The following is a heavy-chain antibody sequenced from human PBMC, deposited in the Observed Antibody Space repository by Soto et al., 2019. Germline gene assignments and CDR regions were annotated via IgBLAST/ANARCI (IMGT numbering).Heavy chain of an antibody. D-gene: IGHD3-22*01. V-gene: IGHV3-74*01. Sequence: GGSLRLSCAASGFTFSSYWMHWVRQAPGKGLVWVSRINSDGSSTSYADSVKGRFTISRDNAKNTLYLQMSSLRVEDTAVYYCVKGEYYYDSSGYYPFDYWGQGTLVTVSS. J-gene: IGHJ4*02. CDR2: INSDGSST. CDR1: GFTFSSYW. CDR3: VKGEYYYDSSGYYPFDY.